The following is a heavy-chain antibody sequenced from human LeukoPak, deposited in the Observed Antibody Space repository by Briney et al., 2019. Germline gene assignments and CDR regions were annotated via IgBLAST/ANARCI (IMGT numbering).Heavy chain of an antibody. CDR2: IKPDGSEK. Sequence: TGGSLRLSCAASGFSFKSYWMSWVRQAPGIGLEWVANIKPDGSEKDYVDSVKGRFTISRDNVNNSLYLQMNSLRAEDTAMYYCTRHEGWYGRGLDVWGQGTTVTVSS. J-gene: IGHJ6*02. V-gene: IGHV3-7*04. D-gene: IGHD6-19*01. CDR3: TRHEGWYGRGLDV. CDR1: GFSFKSYW.